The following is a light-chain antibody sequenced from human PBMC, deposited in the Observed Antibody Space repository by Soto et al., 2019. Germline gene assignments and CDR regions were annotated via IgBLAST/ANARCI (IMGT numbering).Light chain of an antibody. V-gene: IGKV3-20*01. J-gene: IGKJ2*01. CDR2: AAS. Sequence: EVVLTQSPGTLSLSPGERATLSCRASQSVSSSYLGWYQQKPGQAPRLLIFAASSRATGIPDRFSGSGSGTEFTLTISRLEPEDVAVYYCHQYGRSPKTFGRGTKLEIK. CDR3: HQYGRSPKT. CDR1: QSVSSSY.